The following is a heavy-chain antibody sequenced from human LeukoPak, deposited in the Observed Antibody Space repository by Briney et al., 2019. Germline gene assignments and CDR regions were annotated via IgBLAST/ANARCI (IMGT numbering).Heavy chain of an antibody. Sequence: GGSLRLSCATSGFTFSSYAMSWVRQAPGKGLEWVSGLHADSGMTYYADSVKGRFTISRDNSKNTLYFQMNSLRAEDTAVYYCVKDFLHGPHIEPVGSVGPFDYWGQGTLVTVSS. CDR2: LHADSGMT. D-gene: IGHD2-2*01. CDR3: VKDFLHGPHIEPVGSVGPFDY. J-gene: IGHJ4*02. V-gene: IGHV3-23*01. CDR1: GFTFSSYA.